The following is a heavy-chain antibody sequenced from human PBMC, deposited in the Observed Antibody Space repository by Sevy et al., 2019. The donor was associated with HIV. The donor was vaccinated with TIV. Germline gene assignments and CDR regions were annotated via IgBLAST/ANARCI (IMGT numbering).Heavy chain of an antibody. D-gene: IGHD3-22*01. Sequence: GGSLRLSCAASGFTFSSYAMSWVRQAPGKGLEWVSTISGSGGSTYYVDSVKGRFTISRDNFKNTLYLQMNSLRAEDKAVYYCAILGTYYYDGSGYYYQVPSDYWGQGTLVTVSS. J-gene: IGHJ4*02. CDR1: GFTFSSYA. V-gene: IGHV3-23*01. CDR2: ISGSGGST. CDR3: AILGTYYYDGSGYYYQVPSDY.